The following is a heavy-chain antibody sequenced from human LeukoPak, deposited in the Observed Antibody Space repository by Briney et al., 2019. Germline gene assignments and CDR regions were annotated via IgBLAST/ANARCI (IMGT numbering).Heavy chain of an antibody. D-gene: IGHD6-6*01. CDR2: IYTSGST. CDR3: ARDGDSSSSYYYYYMDV. V-gene: IGHV4-4*07. CDR1: GGSISSYY. J-gene: IGHJ6*03. Sequence: SETLSLTCTVSGGSISSYYWSWIRQPAGKGLEWIGRIYTSGSTNYNPSLKSRVTMSVDTSKNQFSLKLSSVTAADTAVYYCARDGDSSSSYYYYYMDVWGRGTTVTVSS.